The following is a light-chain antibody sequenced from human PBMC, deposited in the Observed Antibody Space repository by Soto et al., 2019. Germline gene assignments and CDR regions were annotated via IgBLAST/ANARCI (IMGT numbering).Light chain of an antibody. CDR3: QQYGSSRT. Sequence: EIVLTQSPGTLSLSPGERATLSCRASQSVSNSYLAWYQQRPGQAPRLLIDGASSRATGIPDRFSGSGSGTDFPLTISRLEPEDFAVYYCQQYGSSRTFGQGTKVEIK. CDR2: GAS. V-gene: IGKV3-20*01. CDR1: QSVSNSY. J-gene: IGKJ1*01.